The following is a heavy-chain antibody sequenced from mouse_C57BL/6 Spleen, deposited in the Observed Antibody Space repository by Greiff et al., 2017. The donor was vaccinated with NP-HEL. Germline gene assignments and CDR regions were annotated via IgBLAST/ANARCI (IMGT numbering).Heavy chain of an antibody. Sequence: VQLKQSGAELVRPGASVKLSCTASGFNIKDYYMHWVKQRPEQGLEWIGRIDPEDGDTEYAPKFQGKATMTADTSSNTAYLQLSSLTSEDTAVYYCTLYYYGSRFAYWGQGTLVTVSA. CDR1: GFNIKDYY. D-gene: IGHD1-1*01. CDR3: TLYYYGSRFAY. CDR2: IDPEDGDT. V-gene: IGHV14-1*01. J-gene: IGHJ3*01.